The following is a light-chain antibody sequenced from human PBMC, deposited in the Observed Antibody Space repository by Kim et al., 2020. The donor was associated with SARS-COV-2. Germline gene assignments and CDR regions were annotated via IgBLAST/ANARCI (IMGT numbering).Light chain of an antibody. J-gene: IGLJ2*01. V-gene: IGLV3-1*01. CDR1: ELGYKL. CDR3: QAWDRSSTVV. Sequence: SGQTATSTGAVDELGYKLACRYQQKTGQSPVLVIQQDDKRPSGIPERVSGSNSGNTATLTISGTQAVDEADYYCQAWDRSSTVVFGGGTQLTVL. CDR2: QDD.